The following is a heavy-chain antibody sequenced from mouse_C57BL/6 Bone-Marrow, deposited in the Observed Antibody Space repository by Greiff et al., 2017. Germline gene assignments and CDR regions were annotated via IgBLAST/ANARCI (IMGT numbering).Heavy chain of an antibody. CDR2: IYSGSGST. Sequence: QVQLQQPGAELVKPGASVKMFCQASGYTFTSYWITWVKQRPGQGLVWIGDIYSGSGSTNYNEKFKSKATLTVDTSSSTAYMQLSSLTSEDSAVYYGARKEDDGYYVGFAYWGQGTLVTVSA. J-gene: IGHJ3*01. CDR1: GYTFTSYW. D-gene: IGHD2-3*01. CDR3: ARKEDDGYYVGFAY. V-gene: IGHV1-55*01.